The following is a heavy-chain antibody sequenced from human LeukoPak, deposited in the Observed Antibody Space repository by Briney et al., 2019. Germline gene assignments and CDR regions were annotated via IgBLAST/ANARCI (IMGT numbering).Heavy chain of an antibody. CDR3: ARERVDSSSFFDY. Sequence: ASVKVSCKPSGYTVTGYYMHCVRQAPGQGLEWMGWINPNSGGTNYAQKFQGRVTMTRDTSISTAYMALSRLRSDDTAVYYCARERVDSSSFFDYWGQGTLVTVSS. CDR1: GYTVTGYY. CDR2: INPNSGGT. V-gene: IGHV1-2*02. J-gene: IGHJ4*02. D-gene: IGHD3-22*01.